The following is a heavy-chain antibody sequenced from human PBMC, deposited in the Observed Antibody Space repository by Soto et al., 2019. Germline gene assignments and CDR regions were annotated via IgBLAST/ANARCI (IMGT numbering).Heavy chain of an antibody. CDR1: GFTFSNYA. Sequence: EVQLVESGGGLVQPGGSLRLSCAGSGFTFSNYAMDGVRQAPGKVLEYVSGISSSGVGTYYANSVKDRFTISRDNSKNTLYLQMGSLRAEDMAVYYCARTEQSDYYYMDVWGKGTSVTVSS. J-gene: IGHJ6*03. V-gene: IGHV3-64*01. CDR3: ARTEQSDYYYMDV. CDR2: ISSSGVGT. D-gene: IGHD6-19*01.